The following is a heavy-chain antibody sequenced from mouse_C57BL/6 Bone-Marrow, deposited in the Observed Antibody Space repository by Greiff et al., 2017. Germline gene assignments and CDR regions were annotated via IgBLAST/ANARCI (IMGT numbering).Heavy chain of an antibody. CDR1: GYAFSSSW. CDR3: ARYYGSSYYWYFDV. CDR2: IYPGDGDT. J-gene: IGHJ1*03. V-gene: IGHV1-82*01. D-gene: IGHD1-1*01. Sequence: VKLVESGPELVKPGASVKISCKASGYAFSSSWMNWVKQRPGKGLEWIGRIYPGDGDTNYNGKFKGKATLTADKSSSTAYMQLSSLTSEDSAVYFCARYYGSSYYWYFDVWGTGTTVTVSS.